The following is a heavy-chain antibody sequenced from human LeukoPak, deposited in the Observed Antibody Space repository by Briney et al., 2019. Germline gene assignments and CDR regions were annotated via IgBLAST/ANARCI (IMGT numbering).Heavy chain of an antibody. D-gene: IGHD6-19*01. J-gene: IGHJ4*02. Sequence: GRSLRLSCAASGFTFSSYGMHWVRQAPGKGLEWVAVIPYDGSNKYYADSVKGRFTISRDNSKNTLYLQMNSLRAEDTAVYYCAKASHSGWHFWGQGTLVTVSS. CDR3: AKASHSGWHF. CDR1: GFTFSSYG. CDR2: IPYDGSNK. V-gene: IGHV3-30*18.